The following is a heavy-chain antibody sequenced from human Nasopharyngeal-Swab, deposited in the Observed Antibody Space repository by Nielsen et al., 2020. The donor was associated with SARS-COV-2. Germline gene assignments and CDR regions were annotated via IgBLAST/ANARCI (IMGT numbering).Heavy chain of an antibody. CDR3: ARVTGYSSGWRGFDY. J-gene: IGHJ4*02. Sequence: SETLSLTCTVSGGSISSGSYYWSWIRQPAGKGLEWIGRIYTSGSTNYNPSLTSRVTISVDTSKNQFSLKLSSVTAADTAVYYCARVTGYSSGWRGFDYWGQGTLVTVSS. V-gene: IGHV4-61*02. CDR1: GGSISSGSYY. D-gene: IGHD6-19*01. CDR2: IYTSGST.